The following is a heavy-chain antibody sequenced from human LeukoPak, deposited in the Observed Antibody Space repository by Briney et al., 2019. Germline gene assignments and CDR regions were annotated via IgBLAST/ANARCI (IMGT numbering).Heavy chain of an antibody. CDR1: GYTFTSYD. Sequence: GASVKVSCKASGYTFTSYDINWVRQATGQGLEWMGWMNPNSGNTGYAQKFQGRVTMTRNTSISTAYMELSSLRSEDTAVYYCARGVLRFLESGTFFPDYYYYMDVWGKGTTVTVSS. CDR3: ARGVLRFLESGTFFPDYYYYMDV. V-gene: IGHV1-8*01. D-gene: IGHD3-3*01. J-gene: IGHJ6*03. CDR2: MNPNSGNT.